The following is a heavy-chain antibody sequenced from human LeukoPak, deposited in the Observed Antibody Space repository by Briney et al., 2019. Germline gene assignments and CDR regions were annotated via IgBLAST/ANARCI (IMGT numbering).Heavy chain of an antibody. D-gene: IGHD5-18*01. V-gene: IGHV1-2*02. J-gene: IGHJ4*02. CDR1: GYTFTGYY. Sequence: ASVKVSCKASGYTFTGYYMHWVRQAPGQGLEWMGWINPNSGGTNYAQKFQGRVTMTRDTSISTAYMELSRLRSDDTAVYYCARDEDTAMALGYSDYWGQGTLVTVSS. CDR2: INPNSGGT. CDR3: ARDEDTAMALGYSDY.